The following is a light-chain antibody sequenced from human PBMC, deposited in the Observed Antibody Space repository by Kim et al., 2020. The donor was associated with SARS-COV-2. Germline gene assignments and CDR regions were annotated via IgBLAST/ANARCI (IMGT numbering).Light chain of an antibody. CDR2: GAS. Sequence: EIVLTQSPGTLSLSPGERATLSCRASQSLSGTYLAWYQQKSGQAPRLLIHGASNRATGIPDRFSGSGSGTDFTLTISRLEPEDFAVYYCQQYDNSRLTFGGGTKVEI. CDR3: QQYDNSRLT. J-gene: IGKJ4*01. V-gene: IGKV3-20*01. CDR1: QSLSGTY.